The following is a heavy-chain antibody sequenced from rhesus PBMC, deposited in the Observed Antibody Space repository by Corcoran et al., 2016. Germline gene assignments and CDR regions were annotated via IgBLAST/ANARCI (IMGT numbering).Heavy chain of an antibody. CDR3: ARDQAVTTLNRFDV. D-gene: IGHD4-23*01. V-gene: IGHV4S19*01. CDR1: GGSISSRNW. J-gene: IGHJ5-1*01. CDR2: ISGSRSST. Sequence: QVQLQESGPGLVKPSETLSLTCAVSGGSISSRNWWCWFRQPPGQGLEWIGYISGSRSSTYYNPSLKSRVTISKDTSKNQFSLKLSSVTAADTAVYYCARDQAVTTLNRFDVWGPGVLVTVSS.